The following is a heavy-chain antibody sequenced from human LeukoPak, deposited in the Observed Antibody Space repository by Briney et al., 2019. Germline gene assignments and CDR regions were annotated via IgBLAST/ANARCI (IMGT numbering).Heavy chain of an antibody. CDR2: ISYDGSNK. CDR1: GFTFSSYG. J-gene: IGHJ4*02. D-gene: IGHD3-22*01. CDR3: AKERYYYDSSGYRPDY. V-gene: IGHV3-30*18. Sequence: GRSLRLSCAASGFTFSSYGMHWVRQAPGKGLEWVAVISYDGSNKYYADSVKGRFTISRDNSKNTLYLQMNSLRAEDTAAYYCAKERYYYDSSGYRPDYWGQGTLVTVSS.